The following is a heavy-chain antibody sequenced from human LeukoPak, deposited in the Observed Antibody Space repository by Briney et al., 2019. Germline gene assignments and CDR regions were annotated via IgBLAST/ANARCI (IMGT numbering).Heavy chain of an antibody. CDR3: ARVAVGITMTPRDAFDI. D-gene: IGHD3-22*01. J-gene: IGHJ3*02. CDR2: INPSGGST. CDR1: GYTFTSYY. V-gene: IGHV1-46*01. Sequence: AASVKVSCKASGYTFTSYYMHWVRQAPGQGLEWMGIINPSGGSTSYAQKFQGRVTMTRDTSTSTVYMELSSLRSEDTAVYYCARVAVGITMTPRDAFDIWGQGTMVTVSS.